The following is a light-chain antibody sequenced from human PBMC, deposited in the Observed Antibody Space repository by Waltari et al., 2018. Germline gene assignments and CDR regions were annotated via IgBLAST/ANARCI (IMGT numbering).Light chain of an antibody. CDR2: GAT. V-gene: IGKV3-20*01. Sequence: DIVLTQSPGTLSLSPGERATLSCRASPILTSSYLGWYQQKPGRAPRLLMFGATTRATGIPDRFSGSGSGPDFNLTISRLQPEDSAVYFCHHFGGSPPWTFGQGTKVEIK. J-gene: IGKJ1*01. CDR1: PILTSSY. CDR3: HHFGGSPPWT.